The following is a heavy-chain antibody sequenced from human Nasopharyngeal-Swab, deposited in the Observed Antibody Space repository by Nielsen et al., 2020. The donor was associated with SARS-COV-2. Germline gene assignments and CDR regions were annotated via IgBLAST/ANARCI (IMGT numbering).Heavy chain of an antibody. D-gene: IGHD5-24*01. J-gene: IGHJ4*02. CDR1: GSTFSGSA. CDR3: ATLSAPRDGNNRAPMG. Sequence: SVKVSCKASGSTFSGSAVQWVRQARGQRLEWIGWIVLGIDKTDYAQKFQDRVTITRDMSASTVYMQLSSLRSEDTALYYCATLSAPRDGNNRAPMGWGQGTLVTVSS. V-gene: IGHV1-58*01. CDR2: IVLGIDKT.